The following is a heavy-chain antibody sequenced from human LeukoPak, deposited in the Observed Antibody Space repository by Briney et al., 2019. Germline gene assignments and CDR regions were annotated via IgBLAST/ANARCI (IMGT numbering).Heavy chain of an antibody. Sequence: PGGSLRLSCAASGFTFSSYWMSWVRQAPGKGLEWVANIKQDGSEEYYVDSVKGRFTISRDNAKNSLYLQMNSLRAEDTAVYYCARDRGYSTYYDILTGYYPYYYGMDVWGKGTTVTVSS. CDR3: ARDRGYSTYYDILTGYYPYYYGMDV. V-gene: IGHV3-7*03. CDR2: IKQDGSEE. CDR1: GFTFSSYW. D-gene: IGHD3-9*01. J-gene: IGHJ6*04.